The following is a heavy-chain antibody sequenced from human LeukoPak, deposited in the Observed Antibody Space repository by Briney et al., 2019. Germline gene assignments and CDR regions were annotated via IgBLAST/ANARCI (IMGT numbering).Heavy chain of an antibody. CDR3: AKDTAPYYYDIWTQTLYYFDY. CDR1: GFTFSSYA. J-gene: IGHJ4*02. CDR2: ISGSGGST. Sequence: GGSLRLSCAASGFTFSSYAMSWVRQAPGKGLERVSAISGSGGSTYYADSVKGRFTISRDNSKNALYLQMNSLRAEDTAVYYCAKDTAPYYYDIWTQTLYYFDYWGQGTLVTVSS. D-gene: IGHD3-22*01. V-gene: IGHV3-23*01.